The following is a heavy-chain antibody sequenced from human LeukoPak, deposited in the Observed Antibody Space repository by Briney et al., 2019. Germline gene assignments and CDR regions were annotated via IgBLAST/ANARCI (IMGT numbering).Heavy chain of an antibody. CDR3: ARAEGIGVGATAWGFDY. CDR1: GGTFSSYA. J-gene: IGHJ4*02. V-gene: IGHV1-69*01. D-gene: IGHD1-26*01. CDR2: IIPIFGTA. Sequence: SVKVSCKASGGTFSSYAISWVRQAPGQGLEWVGGIIPIFGTANYAQKFQGRVTITADESTSTAYMELSSLRSEDTAVYYCARAEGIGVGATAWGFDYWGQGTLVTVSS.